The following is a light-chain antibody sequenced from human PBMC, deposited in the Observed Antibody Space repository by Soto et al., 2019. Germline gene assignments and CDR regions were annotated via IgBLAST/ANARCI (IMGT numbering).Light chain of an antibody. J-gene: IGKJ3*01. CDR2: GAS. CDR1: PGIANF. CDR3: QQLNSFPIP. V-gene: IGKV1-9*01. Sequence: IQLTQSPSSLSAYVGDRVTISCRASPGIANFLAWYQQKPGKGPKLLIYGASTLQSGFPSRFSGGGSGTDFTLTISSLQGEDFATYYSQQLNSFPIPFGPGTKVYI.